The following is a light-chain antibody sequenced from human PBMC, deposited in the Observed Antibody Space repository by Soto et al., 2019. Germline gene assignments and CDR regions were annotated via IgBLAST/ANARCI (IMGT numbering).Light chain of an antibody. V-gene: IGKV3-11*01. CDR2: DAS. J-gene: IGKJ4*01. CDR3: QQRTNSPLT. CDR1: QGVSTC. Sequence: EIVLTQSPAPLSSSVGERATLSCRASQGVSTCLAWYQQKPGHAPRLLIYDASTRATGVPSRFSGSGSGTDFTLTISSLEPEDFAAYYCQQRTNSPLTFGGGTKVEIK.